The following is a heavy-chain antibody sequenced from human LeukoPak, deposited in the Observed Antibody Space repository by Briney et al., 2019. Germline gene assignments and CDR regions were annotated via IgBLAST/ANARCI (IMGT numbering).Heavy chain of an antibody. Sequence: ASVKVSCQASGYTFTSYDINWVRQPTGQGLEWMGWMNPNSGNTGYAQKFQGRVTMTRNTSISTAYMELSSLRSEDTAVYYCARGAGYSGYDSLDYWGQGTLVTVSS. CDR3: ARGAGYSGYDSLDY. V-gene: IGHV1-8*01. CDR1: GYTFTSYD. CDR2: MNPNSGNT. D-gene: IGHD5-12*01. J-gene: IGHJ4*02.